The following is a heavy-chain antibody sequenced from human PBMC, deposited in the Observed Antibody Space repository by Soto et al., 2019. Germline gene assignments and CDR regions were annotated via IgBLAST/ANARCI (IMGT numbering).Heavy chain of an antibody. D-gene: IGHD3-10*01. CDR1: GGTFNTYA. Sequence: QVQLVQSGAEMKKPGSSVKVSCQSSGGTFNTYAMNWVRQAPGQGPEWMGDISPMFGAANYAPKFQGRVTITADESPGTSYMQLSSLTSEDTALYFCAREVQVHTPAFVYWGQGTLVTVS. CDR2: ISPMFGAA. V-gene: IGHV1-69*19. CDR3: AREVQVHTPAFVY. J-gene: IGHJ4*02.